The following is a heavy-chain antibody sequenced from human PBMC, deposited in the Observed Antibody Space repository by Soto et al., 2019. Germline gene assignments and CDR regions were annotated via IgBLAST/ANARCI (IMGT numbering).Heavy chain of an antibody. CDR1: GCTFDYYA. Sequence: GGSLRLSCAASGCTFDYYAMHWVRHAPGKGLEWVSGISWNSGSIGYADSVKGRFTISRDNAKNSLYLQMNSLRAEDTALYYCAKDMGLEYSSSNWFDPRGQGTLVTVSS. CDR3: AKDMGLEYSSSNWFDP. CDR2: ISWNSGSI. D-gene: IGHD6-6*01. V-gene: IGHV3-9*01. J-gene: IGHJ5*02.